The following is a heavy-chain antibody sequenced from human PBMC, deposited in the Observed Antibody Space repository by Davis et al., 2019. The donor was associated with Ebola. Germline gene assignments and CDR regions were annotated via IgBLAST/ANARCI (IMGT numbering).Heavy chain of an antibody. Sequence: GGSLRLSCVASGFTFTTYSMSWVRQAPGKGLQYVSGISTNGGRTYYADSVKGRFTISRDNAKNSLFLQMNSLRAEDTAVYYCARPDILTGFYYFDSWGQGTLVTVSS. J-gene: IGHJ4*02. CDR2: ISTNGGRT. V-gene: IGHV3-64*04. D-gene: IGHD3-9*01. CDR1: GFTFTTYS. CDR3: ARPDILTGFYYFDS.